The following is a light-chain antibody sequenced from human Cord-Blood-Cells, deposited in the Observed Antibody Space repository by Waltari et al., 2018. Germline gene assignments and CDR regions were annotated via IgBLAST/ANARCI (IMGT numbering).Light chain of an antibody. J-gene: IGLJ1*01. V-gene: IGLV2-14*01. CDR2: EVS. Sequence: QSALTQPASVSGSPGQSITISCTGTSSDVGGYNYVSWYQQHPGKAPKRMIYEVSNRPSGFSNRFSGSKSGNTASLTISGLQAEDEADYYCSSYTSSSTYVCGTGTKVTVL. CDR1: SSDVGGYNY. CDR3: SSYTSSSTYV.